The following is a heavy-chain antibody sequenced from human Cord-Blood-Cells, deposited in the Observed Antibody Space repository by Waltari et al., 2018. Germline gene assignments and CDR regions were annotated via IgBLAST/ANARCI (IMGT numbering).Heavy chain of an antibody. CDR3: ARVPRGYSYEYYVDY. CDR1: GGTISSYY. Sequence: QVQLQESGPGLVKPSETLSLTCTVSGGTISSYYWSWIRQPPGKGLEWIGYIYYRGSTNYNPSLKSRGTISVDTSKNQFSLKLSSVAAADTAVYYCARVPRGYSYEYYVDYWGQGTLVTVSS. CDR2: IYYRGST. V-gene: IGHV4-59*01. J-gene: IGHJ4*02. D-gene: IGHD5-18*01.